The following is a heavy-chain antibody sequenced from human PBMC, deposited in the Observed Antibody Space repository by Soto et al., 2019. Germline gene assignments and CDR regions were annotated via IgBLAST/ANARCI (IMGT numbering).Heavy chain of an antibody. D-gene: IGHD3-3*01. CDR1: GASIRSYY. CDR3: AKEDDYWNGYLAY. J-gene: IGHJ4*02. V-gene: IGHV4-59*01. Sequence: SETLSLTCTVSGASIRSYYWSWIRQPPGKGLELVGYIFYTGSTNYNPSLKSRVTISLDTSKNQFSLKLRSVTAADTAVYYCAKEDDYWNGYLAYWSQGILVTVS. CDR2: IFYTGST.